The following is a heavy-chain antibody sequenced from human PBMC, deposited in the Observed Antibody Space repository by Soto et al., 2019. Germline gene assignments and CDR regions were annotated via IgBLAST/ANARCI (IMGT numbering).Heavy chain of an antibody. V-gene: IGHV4-4*02. CDR3: ARVRPPTSTSPAAVLYYFDY. CDR2: IYHVGFT. D-gene: IGHD2-2*01. J-gene: IGHJ4*02. CDR1: GASVSSSHW. Sequence: QVHLQESGPGLVKPSGTLSLTCGVSGASVSSSHWWTWVRQPPGKGLEWIGEIYHVGFTSYNPSLKCRVIMSMDQSRNQFSLKMSSVTAADTAVYYCARVRPPTSTSPAAVLYYFDYWGQGSLVTVSS.